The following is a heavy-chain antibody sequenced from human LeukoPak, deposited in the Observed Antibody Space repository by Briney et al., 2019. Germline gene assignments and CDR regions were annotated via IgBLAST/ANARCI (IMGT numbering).Heavy chain of an antibody. CDR3: AYLGLSSDWNDVPGPQIDH. CDR2: VFSGGAT. CDR1: GFTVSGNY. Sequence: GSLRLSCAASGFTVSGNYMSWVRQAPGKGLEWVSVVFSGGATYYADSVKGRFTISRDDSKNTLYLQMNSLRADDTAVYYCAYLGLSSDWNDVPGPQIDHWGQGTLVSVSS. J-gene: IGHJ4*02. V-gene: IGHV3-53*01. D-gene: IGHD1-1*01.